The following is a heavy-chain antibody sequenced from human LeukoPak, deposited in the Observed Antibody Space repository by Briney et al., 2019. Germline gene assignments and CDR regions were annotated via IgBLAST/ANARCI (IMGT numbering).Heavy chain of an antibody. J-gene: IGHJ4*02. V-gene: IGHV1-2*02. CDR1: GYTFTGYY. CDR2: INPNSGGT. Sequence: ASVKVSCKASGYTFTGYYMHWVRQAPGQGLEWMGWINPNSGGTNYAQKFQGRVTMTRDTSISTAYMEVSRLRSDDTALYYCAREMGTTVTTRFDYWGQGTLVTVSS. D-gene: IGHD4-17*01. CDR3: AREMGTTVTTRFDY.